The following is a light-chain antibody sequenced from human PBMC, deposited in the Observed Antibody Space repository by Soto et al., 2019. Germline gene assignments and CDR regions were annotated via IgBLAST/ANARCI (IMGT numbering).Light chain of an antibody. CDR3: QQQNMYSRT. CDR2: EAS. CDR1: QSVGTW. Sequence: DIQMTQSPSTLSASVGDRVTITCRAGQSVGTWLAWYQQKPGKAPKLLIYEASNLESGVPSRFSGSGSGTEFTLTISSLQPDDFATYYCQQQNMYSRTFGQGTKVEIK. V-gene: IGKV1-5*03. J-gene: IGKJ1*01.